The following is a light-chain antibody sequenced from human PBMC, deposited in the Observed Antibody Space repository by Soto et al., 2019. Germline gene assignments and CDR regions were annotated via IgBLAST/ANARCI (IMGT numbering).Light chain of an antibody. V-gene: IGKV3-15*01. CDR1: QSVSRN. CDR2: GAS. CDR3: QQFYNWPQT. Sequence: EIVMTQSPATLSVSPGERATLSCRASQSVSRNLAWYQQKPGQAPRLLIYGASARATGIPARFSGSGSGTDFTLTISSLQSEDFAVYYCQQFYNWPQTFGQGT. J-gene: IGKJ1*01.